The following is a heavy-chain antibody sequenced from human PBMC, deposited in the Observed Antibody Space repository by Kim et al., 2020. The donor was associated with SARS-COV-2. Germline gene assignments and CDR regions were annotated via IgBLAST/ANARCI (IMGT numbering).Heavy chain of an antibody. V-gene: IGHV3-23*01. D-gene: IGHD2-2*01. CDR3: TIHRVPATYVDY. Sequence: HEDSMTGRFTIPRDNTSNTLYRQMNSLRAEDTAVYYCTIHRVPATYVDYWGQGTLVSVSS. J-gene: IGHJ4*02.